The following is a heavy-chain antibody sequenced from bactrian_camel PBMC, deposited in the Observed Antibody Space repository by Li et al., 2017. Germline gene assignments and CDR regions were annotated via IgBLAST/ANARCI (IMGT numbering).Heavy chain of an antibody. Sequence: QVQLVESGGGSAQPGGSLRLSCSASGFRLDEFRTMGWYRQAPGKEREAVATIYPDTPWVTYYADSVKDRFIISQDNAKTLYLQMNGLKPEDTASYVCAAQGPKGVDDGSGMPGNVRVRGPRSPSP. CDR1: GFRLDEFRT. J-gene: IGHJ4*01. CDR2: YPDTPWVT. V-gene: IGHV3S60*01. D-gene: IGHD3*01.